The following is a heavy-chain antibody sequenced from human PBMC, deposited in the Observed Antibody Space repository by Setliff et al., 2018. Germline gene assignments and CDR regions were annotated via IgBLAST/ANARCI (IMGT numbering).Heavy chain of an antibody. CDR3: AISTIFGVVSPTPDAFDI. CDR1: GYAFTDNY. J-gene: IGHJ3*02. CDR2: IIPIFGTA. V-gene: IGHV1-69*06. D-gene: IGHD3-3*01. Sequence: SVKVSCKTSGYAFTDNYIHWVRQAPGQGLEWMGRIIPIFGTANYAQKFQGRVTITADKSTSTAYMELSSLRSEDTAVYYCAISTIFGVVSPTPDAFDIWGQGTMVTVSS.